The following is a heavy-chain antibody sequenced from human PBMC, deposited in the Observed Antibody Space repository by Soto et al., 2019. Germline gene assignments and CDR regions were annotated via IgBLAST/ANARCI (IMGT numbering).Heavy chain of an antibody. CDR2: INPNSGGT. CDR1: GYTFTGYY. CDR3: ARSIFVYYSSASRQKVY. V-gene: IGHV1-2*04. Sequence: ASVKVSCKASGYTFTGYYMHWVRQAPGQGLEWMGWINPNSGGTNYAQKFQGWVTMTRDTSISTAYMELSRLRSDDTAVYYCARSIFVYYSSASRQKVYWGPGLRFTV. D-gene: IGHD2-2*01. J-gene: IGHJ4*02.